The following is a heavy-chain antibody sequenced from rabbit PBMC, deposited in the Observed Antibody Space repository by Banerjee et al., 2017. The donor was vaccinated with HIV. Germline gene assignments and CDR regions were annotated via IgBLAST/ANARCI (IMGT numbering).Heavy chain of an antibody. CDR3: ASVGSNYDSGIKL. CDR1: GFDLSSYYY. J-gene: IGHJ4*01. Sequence: QQQLEEAGGGLVKPGGTLTLTCKASGFDLSSYYYMCWVRQAPGKGLELIACIYTSSGRTDYASWVNGRFTISRSTSLNTVDLKMTSLTAADTATYFCASVGSNYDSGIKLWGPGTLVTVS. CDR2: IYTSSGRT. D-gene: IGHD8-1*01. V-gene: IGHV1S43*01.